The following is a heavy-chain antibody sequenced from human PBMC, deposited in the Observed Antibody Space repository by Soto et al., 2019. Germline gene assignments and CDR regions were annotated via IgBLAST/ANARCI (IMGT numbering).Heavy chain of an antibody. V-gene: IGHV4-61*01. CDR3: ARESQYYYDRNYGMDV. CDR1: GGSVSSGSYY. D-gene: IGHD3-22*01. CDR2: IYYSGST. Sequence: SETLSLTCTVSGGSVSSGSYYWSWIRQPPGKGLEWIGYIYYSGSTNYNPSLKSRVTISVDTSKNQFSLKLSSVTAADTAVYYCARESQYYYDRNYGMDVWGQGTTVTVSS. J-gene: IGHJ6*02.